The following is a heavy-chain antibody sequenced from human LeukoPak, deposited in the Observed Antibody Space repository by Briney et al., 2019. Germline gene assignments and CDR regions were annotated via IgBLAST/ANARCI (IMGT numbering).Heavy chain of an antibody. CDR1: GYTFTGYY. D-gene: IGHD6-19*01. CDR3: ARGVTYSSGWYNGKDY. CDR2: INPNSGGT. Sequence: ASVKVSCKASGYTFTGYYMHWVRQAPGQGLEWMGWINPNSGGTNYAQKFQGRVTMTRDMSTSTVYMELSSLRSEDTAVYYCARGVTYSSGWYNGKDYWGQGTLVTVSS. J-gene: IGHJ4*02. V-gene: IGHV1-2*02.